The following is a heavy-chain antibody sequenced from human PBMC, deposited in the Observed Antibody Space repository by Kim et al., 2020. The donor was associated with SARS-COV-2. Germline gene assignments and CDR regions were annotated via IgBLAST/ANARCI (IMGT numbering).Heavy chain of an antibody. J-gene: IGHJ5*02. D-gene: IGHD4-17*01. V-gene: IGHV4-31*03. CDR2: IYYSGST. CDR1: GGSISSGGYY. CDR3: AREGDGDNNWFDP. Sequence: SETLSLTCTVSGGSISSGGYYWSWIRQHPGKGLEWIGYIYYSGSTYYNPSLKSRVTISVDTSKNQFSLKLSSVTAADTAVYYCAREGDGDNNWFDPWGQGTLVTVSS.